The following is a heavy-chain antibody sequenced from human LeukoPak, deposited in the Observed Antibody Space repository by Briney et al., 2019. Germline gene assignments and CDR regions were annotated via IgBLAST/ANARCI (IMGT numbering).Heavy chain of an antibody. CDR2: IIPIFGTA. D-gene: IGHD4/OR15-4a*01. V-gene: IGHV1-69*05. CDR3: ATGSGGGASYHYYYYYMDV. J-gene: IGHJ6*03. Sequence: SVKVPCKASGGTFSSYAISWVRQAPGQGLEWMGGIIPIFGTANYAQKFQGRVTITTDESTSTAYMELSSLRSADTAVYYCATGSGGGASYHYYYYYMDVWGKGTTVTVSS. CDR1: GGTFSSYA.